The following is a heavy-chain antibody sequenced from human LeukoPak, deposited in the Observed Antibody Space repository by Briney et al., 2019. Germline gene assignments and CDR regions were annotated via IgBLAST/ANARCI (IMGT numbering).Heavy chain of an antibody. J-gene: IGHJ4*02. CDR2: IYGSGST. CDR3: ARHRGHYDSRYD. Sequence: KPSEPLSLTCTVSGDSFSSYYWSWIRQPPGKGLEWIGYIYGSGSTKYNPSLKSRLTISVDTSKNQFSLKLSSVTAADTAVYYCARHRGHYDSRYDWGQGTLVTVSS. CDR1: GDSFSSYY. D-gene: IGHD3-22*01. V-gene: IGHV4-59*08.